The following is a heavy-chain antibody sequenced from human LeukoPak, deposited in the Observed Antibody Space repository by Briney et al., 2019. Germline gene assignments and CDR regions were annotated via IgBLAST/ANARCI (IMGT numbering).Heavy chain of an antibody. J-gene: IGHJ3*02. CDR1: GGSISSGGYY. CDR3: ARDIGVAYCGGDCYSAPYAFDI. V-gene: IGHV4-31*03. D-gene: IGHD2-21*02. CDR2: IYYSGST. Sequence: PSQTLSLTCTVSGGSISSGGYYWSWLRQHPGKGLEWIGYIYYSGSTYYNPSLKSRVTISVDTSKNQFSLKLSSVTAADTAVYYCARDIGVAYCGGDCYSAPYAFDIWGQGTMVTVSS.